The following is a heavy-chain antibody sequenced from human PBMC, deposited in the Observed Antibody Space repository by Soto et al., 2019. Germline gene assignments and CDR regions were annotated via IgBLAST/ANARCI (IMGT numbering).Heavy chain of an antibody. D-gene: IGHD4-17*01. CDR3: ARQRSWDYSDYRS. J-gene: IGHJ5*02. Sequence: GESLKISCKGSGYSFITYWIAWVRQMPGKGLEWMGRIDPSDSYTNYSPSFQGHVTISADKSISTAYLQWSSLKASDTAMYYCARQRSWDYSDYRSWGQGTLVTVSS. CDR2: IDPSDSYT. CDR1: GYSFITYW. V-gene: IGHV5-10-1*01.